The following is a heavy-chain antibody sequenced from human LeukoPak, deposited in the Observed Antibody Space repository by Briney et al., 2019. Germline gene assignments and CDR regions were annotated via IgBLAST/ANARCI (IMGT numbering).Heavy chain of an antibody. J-gene: IGHJ4*02. V-gene: IGHV3-23*01. D-gene: IGHD5-18*01. CDR1: GFTFSSYA. CDR2: ISGSGGST. CDR3: ARDLSPPWDSYGQARVPLDY. Sequence: GGSLRLSCAASGFTFSSYAMSWVRQAPGKGLEWVSAISGSGGSTYYADSVKGRFTISRDNSKNTLYLQMNSLRAEDTAVYYCARDLSPPWDSYGQARVPLDYWGQGTLVTVSS.